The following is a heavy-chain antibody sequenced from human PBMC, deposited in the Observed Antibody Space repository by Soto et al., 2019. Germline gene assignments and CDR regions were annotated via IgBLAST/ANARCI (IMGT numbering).Heavy chain of an antibody. V-gene: IGHV4-34*01. CDR2: ISPSGTT. J-gene: IGHJ4*02. D-gene: IGHD6-6*01. CDR3: ARAPKVSGSVQPRHDF. Sequence: AETLSLTCSLYSGSLSGYYWSWIRQPPGKGLEWIGEISPSGTTNYSPSLKSRVSISVDTSNNQFALNLTSLTAADTAVYYCARAPKVSGSVQPRHDFWGQGSLFTVSS. CDR1: SGSLSGYY.